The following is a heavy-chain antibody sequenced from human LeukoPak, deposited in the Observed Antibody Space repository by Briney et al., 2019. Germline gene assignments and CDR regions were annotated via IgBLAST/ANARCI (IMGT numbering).Heavy chain of an antibody. Sequence: SETLSLTCTVSGGSISSSSYYWSWIRQPPGKGLEWIGKINHSGSTNYNPSLKSRVTISVDTSKNQFSLKLSSVTAADTAVYYCARVPLGRGRWFGELDHFDYWGQGTLVTVSS. CDR3: ARVPLGRGRWFGELDHFDY. D-gene: IGHD3-10*01. J-gene: IGHJ4*02. CDR2: INHSGST. CDR1: GGSISSSSYY. V-gene: IGHV4-39*07.